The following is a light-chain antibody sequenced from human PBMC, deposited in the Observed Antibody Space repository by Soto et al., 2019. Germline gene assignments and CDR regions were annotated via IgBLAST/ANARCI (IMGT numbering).Light chain of an antibody. CDR1: QSVSSN. Sequence: EIVMTQSPATLSVSPGERATLSCRASQSVSSNLAWYQQKPGQAPRLLLYGASTRATGIPAGFSGSRTGTEFTLTISSLQSEDFAVYYCQQYNNWPLYTFGQGTKVDIK. CDR3: QQYNNWPLYT. V-gene: IGKV3-15*01. J-gene: IGKJ2*01. CDR2: GAS.